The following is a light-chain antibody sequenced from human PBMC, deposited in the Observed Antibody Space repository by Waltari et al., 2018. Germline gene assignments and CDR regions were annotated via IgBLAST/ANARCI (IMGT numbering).Light chain of an antibody. V-gene: IGKV4-1*01. Sequence: DIVMTQSPDSLAVSLGERATINCKSSLSILYSSNSENYLAWYQQKPGQPPKLLIYWASTRESGVPDRFSGSGSGTDFTLTISSLQAEDVAVYYCQQYYTTPWTFGQGTKVEIK. CDR3: QQYYTTPWT. CDR2: WAS. CDR1: LSILYSSNSENY. J-gene: IGKJ1*01.